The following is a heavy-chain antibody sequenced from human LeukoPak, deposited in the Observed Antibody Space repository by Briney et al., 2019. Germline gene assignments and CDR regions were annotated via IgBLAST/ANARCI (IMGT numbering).Heavy chain of an antibody. CDR3: ARDRIFGVVTHDAFDI. Sequence: ASVKVSCKASGYTFTSYYMHWVRQSPGQGLEGMGIINPSGGSTSYAQKFQGRVTMTRDMSTSTVYMELSSLRSEDTAVYYCARDRIFGVVTHDAFDIWGQGTMVTVSS. CDR2: INPSGGST. V-gene: IGHV1-46*01. J-gene: IGHJ3*02. D-gene: IGHD3-3*01. CDR1: GYTFTSYY.